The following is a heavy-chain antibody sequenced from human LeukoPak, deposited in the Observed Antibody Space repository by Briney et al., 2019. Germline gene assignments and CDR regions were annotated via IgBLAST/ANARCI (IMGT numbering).Heavy chain of an antibody. Sequence: PGGSLRLSCAASGFTFSSYGMSWVRQAPGKGLEWVSAISGSGGSTYYADSVKGRFTISRDNSKNTLYLQMNSLRAEDTAVYYCAKDRGRSGYDGAYYYYYYMDVWGKGTTVTVSS. CDR2: ISGSGGST. D-gene: IGHD5-12*01. CDR1: GFTFSSYG. CDR3: AKDRGRSGYDGAYYYYYYMDV. V-gene: IGHV3-23*01. J-gene: IGHJ6*03.